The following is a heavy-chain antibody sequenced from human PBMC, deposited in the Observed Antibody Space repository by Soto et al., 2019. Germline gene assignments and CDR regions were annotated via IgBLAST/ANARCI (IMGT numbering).Heavy chain of an antibody. CDR1: GFSFTTYA. V-gene: IGHV3-23*01. CDR2: ISRSGGDT. D-gene: IGHD3-3*01. CDR3: AKDPSTPYDFWSGYYMADY. Sequence: EVQLLESGGGFVQLGGSLRLSCAASGFSFTTYAMTWVRQAPGRGLEWVSSISRSGGDTYYSDSVKGRFTISRDNSKNTLHLQMNSLRGDDTALYYCAKDPSTPYDFWSGYYMADYWGQGTLVTVSS. J-gene: IGHJ4*02.